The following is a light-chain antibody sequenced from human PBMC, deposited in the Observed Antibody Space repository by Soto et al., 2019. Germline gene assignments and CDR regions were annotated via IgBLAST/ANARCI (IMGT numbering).Light chain of an antibody. Sequence: QSALTQPASVSGSLGQSITISCTGTSSDVGAYNHVSWYQQHPGKGPKLMIYDVSNRPSGVSNRFSGSKSGNTASLTISGLQAEDEADYYCSSYTTTGTLYVFGTGTKVTVL. V-gene: IGLV2-14*03. CDR3: SSYTTTGTLYV. CDR2: DVS. J-gene: IGLJ1*01. CDR1: SSDVGAYNH.